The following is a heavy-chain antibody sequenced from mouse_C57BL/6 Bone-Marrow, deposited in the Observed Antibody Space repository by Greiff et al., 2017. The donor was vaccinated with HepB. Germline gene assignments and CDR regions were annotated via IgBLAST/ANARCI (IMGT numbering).Heavy chain of an antibody. Sequence: EVNVVESGGGLVQPGGSLKLSCAASGFTFSDYGMAWVRQAPRKGPEWVAFISNLAYSIYYADTVTGRFTIARENAKNAQYLEMSSLRSEDTVMYYCTRIYDGYHEAMDYWGQGTSVTVSS. CDR1: GFTFSDYG. J-gene: IGHJ4*01. CDR3: TRIYDGYHEAMDY. CDR2: ISNLAYSI. D-gene: IGHD2-3*01. V-gene: IGHV5-15*01.